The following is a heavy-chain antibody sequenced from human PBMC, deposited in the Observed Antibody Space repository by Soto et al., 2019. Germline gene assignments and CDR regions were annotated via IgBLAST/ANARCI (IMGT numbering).Heavy chain of an antibody. D-gene: IGHD2-2*03. CDR3: ASLAERARYGYYIDF. V-gene: IGHV3-33*01. CDR1: GFTFSSYG. Sequence: GGSLRLSCAASGFTFSSYGMHWVRQAPGKGLEWVAVIWYDGSNKYYADSVKGRFTISRENSKNTLYLQMQSLRPEDTAVYYCASLAERARYGYYIDFCGQGTMVTVYS. CDR2: IWYDGSNK. J-gene: IGHJ4*02.